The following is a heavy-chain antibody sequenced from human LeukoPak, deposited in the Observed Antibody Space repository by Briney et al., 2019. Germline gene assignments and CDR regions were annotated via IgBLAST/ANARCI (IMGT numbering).Heavy chain of an antibody. Sequence: GGSLRLSCAASGFTFSSYWMSWVRQAPGKGLEWVANIKQDGSEKYYVDSVKGRFTISRDNAKNSLYLQMNSLRAEDTAVYYCAKFQCSSTSCYTYYYYGMDVWGQGTTVTVSS. CDR3: AKFQCSSTSCYTYYYYGMDV. CDR1: GFTFSSYW. CDR2: IKQDGSEK. V-gene: IGHV3-7*01. J-gene: IGHJ6*02. D-gene: IGHD2-2*02.